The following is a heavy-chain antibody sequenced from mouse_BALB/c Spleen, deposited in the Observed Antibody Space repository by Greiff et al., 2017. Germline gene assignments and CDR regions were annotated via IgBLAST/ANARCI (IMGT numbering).Heavy chain of an antibody. D-gene: IGHD2-5*01. Sequence: EVQLVESGGGLVQPKGSLKLSCAASGFTFNTYAMHWVRQAPGKGLEWVARISSKSNNSATYYADSVKDRFTISRDDSQSTLYLQMNNLKTEDTAMYYCVSDSNGGWFDYWGQGTLVTVSA. CDR3: VSDSNGGWFDY. CDR2: ISSKSNNSAT. CDR1: GFTFNTYA. V-gene: IGHV10-1*02. J-gene: IGHJ3*01.